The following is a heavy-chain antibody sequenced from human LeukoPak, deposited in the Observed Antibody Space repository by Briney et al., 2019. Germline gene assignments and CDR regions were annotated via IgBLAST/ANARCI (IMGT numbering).Heavy chain of an antibody. CDR2: IDPSDSYT. Sequence: GESLNISGKASGYSFTSHRSTGVRQMPGKGREWMGRIDPSDSYTNYIPSFQGHATISVDNSISTAYLQWSSLKASDTAMYYCARDLSRNCFDPWGQGTLVIVSS. V-gene: IGHV5-10-1*01. J-gene: IGHJ5*02. CDR3: ARDLSRNCFDP. D-gene: IGHD3-3*01. CDR1: GYSFTSHR.